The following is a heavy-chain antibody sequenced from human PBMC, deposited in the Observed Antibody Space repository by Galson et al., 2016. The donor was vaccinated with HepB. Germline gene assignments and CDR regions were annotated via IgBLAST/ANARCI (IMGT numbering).Heavy chain of an antibody. CDR1: GLNFDDYA. CDR2: ITLDSGNI. D-gene: IGHD6-19*01. J-gene: IGHJ4*02. V-gene: IGHV3-9*01. CDR3: VKDGGPYVGASGEPGHY. Sequence: SLRLSCAASGLNFDDYAMHWVRQRPGEGLEWVSGITLDSGNIVYADSMKGRFTISRDNAKRSLYLQMNSLTPEDTALYYCVKDGGPYVGASGEPGHYWGQGTLVTVSS.